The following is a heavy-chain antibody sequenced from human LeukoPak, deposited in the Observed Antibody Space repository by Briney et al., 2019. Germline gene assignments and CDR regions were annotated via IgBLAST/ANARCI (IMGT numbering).Heavy chain of an antibody. J-gene: IGHJ4*02. Sequence: ASVKVSCKASGYTFTSYDINWVRQAPGQGLEWMGWINPNSGGTNYAQKFQGRVTMTRDTSISTAYMELSRLRSDDTAVYYCATLGTYYYGSGSYYSAYWGQGTLVTVSS. CDR1: GYTFTSYD. D-gene: IGHD3-10*01. CDR3: ATLGTYYYGSGSYYSAY. CDR2: INPNSGGT. V-gene: IGHV1-2*02.